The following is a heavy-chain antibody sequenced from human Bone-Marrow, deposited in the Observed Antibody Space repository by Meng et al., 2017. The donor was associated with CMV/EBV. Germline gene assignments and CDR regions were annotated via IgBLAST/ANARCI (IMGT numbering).Heavy chain of an antibody. CDR1: GFTFDTYG. D-gene: IGHD3-3*01. CDR2: IRYDVSNK. Sequence: GESLKISCAASGFTFDTYGMHWVRQAPGKGLEWVAFIRYDVSNKYYVDSVKGRFTISRDNSKNTLYLQMNSLRTEDTAVYYCAKDQTYYDFWSGYRNHYYYGMDVWGQGTTVTVSS. V-gene: IGHV3-30*02. J-gene: IGHJ6*02. CDR3: AKDQTYYDFWSGYRNHYYYGMDV.